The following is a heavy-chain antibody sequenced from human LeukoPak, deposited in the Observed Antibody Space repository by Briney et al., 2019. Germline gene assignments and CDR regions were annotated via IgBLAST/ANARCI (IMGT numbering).Heavy chain of an antibody. V-gene: IGHV3-66*01. J-gene: IGHJ4*02. CDR3: AKGDFYCSSTSCLSRPFDY. Sequence: GGSLRLSCAASGFTVSSNYMSWVRQAPGKGLEWVSVIYSGGSTYYADSVKGRFTISRDNSKNTLYLQMNSLRAEDTAVYYCAKGDFYCSSTSCLSRPFDYWGQGTLVTVSS. D-gene: IGHD2-2*01. CDR1: GFTVSSNY. CDR2: IYSGGST.